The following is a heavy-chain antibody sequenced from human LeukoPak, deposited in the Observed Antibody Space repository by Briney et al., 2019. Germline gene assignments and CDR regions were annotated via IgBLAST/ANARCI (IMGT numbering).Heavy chain of an antibody. Sequence: ASVKVSCKASGYTFTSYGISWVRQAPGQGLEWMGWISAYNDDTNYVQKFQDRVTMTTDTSTSTAYMELGSLRSDDTAVYYCAREAHYGDHGMDVWGQGTTVTVSS. CDR3: AREAHYGDHGMDV. CDR2: ISAYNDDT. CDR1: GYTFTSYG. J-gene: IGHJ6*02. D-gene: IGHD4-17*01. V-gene: IGHV1-18*01.